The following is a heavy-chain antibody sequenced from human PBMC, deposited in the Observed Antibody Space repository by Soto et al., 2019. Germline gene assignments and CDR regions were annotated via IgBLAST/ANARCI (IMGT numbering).Heavy chain of an antibody. CDR2: IIPILGIA. J-gene: IGHJ4*02. D-gene: IGHD2-2*01. Sequence: QVQLVQSGAEVKKPGSSVKVSCKASGGTFSSYTISWVRQAPGQGLEWMGRIIPILGIANYAQKFQGRVTXTXXKSTSTAYMELSSLRSEDTAVYYGAKCTSHCTDDYWGQGTLVTVSS. V-gene: IGHV1-69*02. CDR3: AKCTSHCTDDY. CDR1: GGTFSSYT.